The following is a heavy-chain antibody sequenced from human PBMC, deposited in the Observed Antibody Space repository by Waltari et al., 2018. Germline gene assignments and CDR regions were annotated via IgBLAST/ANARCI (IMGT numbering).Heavy chain of an antibody. V-gene: IGHV3-30*18. CDR1: GLTFSSYG. J-gene: IGHJ4*02. CDR3: AKGRRNELQGLSYCDS. Sequence: QVHLVESGGGVVQPGKSLRLSCVVSGLTFSSYGLHWVRQAPGKGLEWVAIISYDGSKKYYGDSVNGRFTISRDNSNNTLYLRMNSLRPEDTAVYYCAKGRRNELQGLSYCDSWGQGTLVTVSS. D-gene: IGHD1-7*01. CDR2: ISYDGSKK.